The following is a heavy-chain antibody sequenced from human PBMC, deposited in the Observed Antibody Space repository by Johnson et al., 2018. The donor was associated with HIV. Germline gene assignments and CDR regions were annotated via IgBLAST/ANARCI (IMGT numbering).Heavy chain of an antibody. CDR2: LRYDGSIK. CDR1: GFTFSNYG. Sequence: QVQLVESGGGVVQPGGSLRLSCAASGFTFSNYGMHWVRQAPGKGLEWVAFLRYDGSIKYYLDSVKGRFTISRDNAKNSLYLQMNSLRAEDTAVYYCAKVWYYYGSGIAFDIWGQGTMVTVSS. CDR3: AKVWYYYGSGIAFDI. D-gene: IGHD3-10*01. J-gene: IGHJ3*02. V-gene: IGHV3-30*02.